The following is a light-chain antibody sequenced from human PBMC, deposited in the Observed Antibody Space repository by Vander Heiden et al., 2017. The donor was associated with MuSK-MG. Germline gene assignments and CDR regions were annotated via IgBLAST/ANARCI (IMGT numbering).Light chain of an antibody. V-gene: IGKV4-1*01. Sequence: DIVMTQSPDSLAVSRGERATINCKPSQSVLYSSNNKNHLAWYQQKPGQPPKLLIHWASTRESGVPDRFSGSGSGTDFTLTISSLQAEDVAVYYCQQYYSSPRTFGPGTKVDIK. CDR1: QSVLYSSNNKNH. J-gene: IGKJ3*01. CDR2: WAS. CDR3: QQYYSSPRT.